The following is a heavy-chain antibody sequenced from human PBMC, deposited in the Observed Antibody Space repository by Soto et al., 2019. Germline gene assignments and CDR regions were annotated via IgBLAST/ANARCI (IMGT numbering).Heavy chain of an antibody. D-gene: IGHD2-21*02. CDR2: ISAYNGNT. J-gene: IGHJ4*02. CDR1: GYTFTSYG. Sequence: ASVKVSCKASGYTFTSYGISWVRQAPGQGLEWMGWISAYNGNTNYAQKLQGRVTMTTDTSTSTAYMELRSLRSDDTAVYYCASSADCGGDCPNSHFDYWGQATLVTVSS. V-gene: IGHV1-18*04. CDR3: ASSADCGGDCPNSHFDY.